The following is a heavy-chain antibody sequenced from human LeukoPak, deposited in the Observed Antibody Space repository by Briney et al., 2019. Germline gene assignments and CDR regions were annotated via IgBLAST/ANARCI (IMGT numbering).Heavy chain of an antibody. Sequence: SETLSLTCTVFGGSISNYYWSWIRQPPGKGLEWIGYIYYSGSTNYNPSLKSRVTISVDTSKNQFFLKLSSMTAADTAIYYCARAIVGGFFDYWGQGAPVTVSS. D-gene: IGHD3-22*01. CDR1: GGSISNYY. CDR2: IYYSGST. CDR3: ARAIVGGFFDY. J-gene: IGHJ4*02. V-gene: IGHV4-59*01.